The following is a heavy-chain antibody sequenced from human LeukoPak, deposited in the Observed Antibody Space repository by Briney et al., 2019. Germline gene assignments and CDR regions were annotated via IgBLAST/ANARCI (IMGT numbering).Heavy chain of an antibody. CDR2: IRYDGSNK. V-gene: IGHV3-30*02. CDR3: AKDWVVVPAARYYYYMDV. D-gene: IGHD2-2*01. J-gene: IGHJ6*03. Sequence: GGSLRLSCAASGFTFSSYGMHWVRQAPGKGLEWVAFIRYDGSNKYYADSVKGRFTISRDNSKNTLYLQMNSLRAEDTAVYYCAKDWVVVPAARYYYYMDVWGKGTTVTVSS. CDR1: GFTFSSYG.